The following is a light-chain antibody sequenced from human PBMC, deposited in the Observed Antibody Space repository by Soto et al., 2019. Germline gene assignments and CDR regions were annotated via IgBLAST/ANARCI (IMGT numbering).Light chain of an antibody. CDR3: QQRSNWPPWT. J-gene: IGKJ1*01. CDR1: QSVSGS. CDR2: DAS. V-gene: IGKV3-11*01. Sequence: EIVLTQSPATLSLSPGERATLSCRASQSVSGSLAWYQQKPGQAPRLLIYDASNRATGIPGRFSGSGSGTDLTLTISSLEPEDFAVHYCQQRSNWPPWTFGHGTKVEIK.